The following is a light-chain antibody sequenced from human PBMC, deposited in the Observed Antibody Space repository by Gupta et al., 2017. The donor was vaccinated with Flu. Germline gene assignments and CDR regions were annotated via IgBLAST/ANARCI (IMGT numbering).Light chain of an antibody. J-gene: IGLJ3*02. V-gene: IGLV8-61*01. CDR2: STN. Sequence: QTVVTQEPLFSVSPRGTVTLSCGLNSGSVSANYYPSWYQQAPGQAPLTLIYSTNTRSSGVPDRFSGSILGNRAALTITGAQADDESIDYCAQYMGRGILEFGGGTKL. CDR1: SGSVSANYY. CDR3: AQYMGRGILE.